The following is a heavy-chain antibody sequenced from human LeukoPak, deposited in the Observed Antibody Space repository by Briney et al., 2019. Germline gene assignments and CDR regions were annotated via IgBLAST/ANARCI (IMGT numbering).Heavy chain of an antibody. CDR3: ARDGYYDSSGYYSVQH. V-gene: IGHV1-69*13. CDR1: GGTFSSYA. J-gene: IGHJ1*01. CDR2: IIPIFGTA. D-gene: IGHD3-22*01. Sequence: SVKVSCKASGGTFSSYAISWVRQAPGQGLEWMGGIIPIFGTANYAQKFQGRVTITADESTSTAYMELSSLRSEDTAVYYCARDGYYDSSGYYSVQHWGQXXLXIVSS.